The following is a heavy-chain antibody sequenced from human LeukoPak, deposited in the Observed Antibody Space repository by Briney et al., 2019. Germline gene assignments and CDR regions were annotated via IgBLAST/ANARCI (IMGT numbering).Heavy chain of an antibody. CDR3: ARRSTGNYNWLDP. J-gene: IGHJ5*02. V-gene: IGHV4-30-2*01. D-gene: IGHD1-1*01. Sequence: SETLSLTCAVSGASISSGDYSWSWIRQPPGMGLEWIGYIYHGGSTYYNPSLNSRVTISIDTSKNQFSLKLSSVTAADTAVYFCARRSTGNYNWLDPWGRGSLVTVS. CDR1: GASISSGDYS. CDR2: IYHGGST.